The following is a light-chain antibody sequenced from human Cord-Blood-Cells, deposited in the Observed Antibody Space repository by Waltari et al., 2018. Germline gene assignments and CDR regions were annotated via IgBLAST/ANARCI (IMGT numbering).Light chain of an antibody. J-gene: IGKJ3*01. CDR2: DAS. CDR3: QQRSNWFT. V-gene: IGKV3-11*01. CDR1: QRVSSY. Sequence: EIVLTQSPATLSLSPGERATLSCRASQRVSSYLAWYQQKPGQAPRLLIYDASNRATGIPARFSGSASGTHFTLTTSSLEPEDFAVYYCQQRSNWFTFGPGTKVDIK.